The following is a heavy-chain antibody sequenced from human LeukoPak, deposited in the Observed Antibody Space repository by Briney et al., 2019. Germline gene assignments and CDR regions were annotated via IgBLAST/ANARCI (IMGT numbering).Heavy chain of an antibody. V-gene: IGHV4-38-2*02. D-gene: IGHD2-15*01. CDR2: IYNSGST. Sequence: TSETLSLTCTVSDYSISSGYYWGWIRQPPGKGLEWIGSIYNSGSTSYNPSLRSRLTISVDTSKNQFSLKLRSVTAADTAVYYCARLGGGRIPLDYWGQGTLVTVSS. CDR1: DYSISSGYY. CDR3: ARLGGGRIPLDY. J-gene: IGHJ4*02.